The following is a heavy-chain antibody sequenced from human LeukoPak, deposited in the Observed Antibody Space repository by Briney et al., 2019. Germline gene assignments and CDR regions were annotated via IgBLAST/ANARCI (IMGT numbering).Heavy chain of an antibody. CDR1: GFTFSSYG. D-gene: IGHD5-24*01. V-gene: IGHV3-33*01. CDR2: IWYDGSNK. CDR3: ARETGMANLDY. Sequence: GRSLRLSCAASGFTFSSYGMHWVRQAPGKGLEWVAVIWYDGSNKYYADSVKGRFTISRDNSKKSLYLQMNSLRAEDTAVYYCARETGMANLDYWGQGTLVTVSS. J-gene: IGHJ4*02.